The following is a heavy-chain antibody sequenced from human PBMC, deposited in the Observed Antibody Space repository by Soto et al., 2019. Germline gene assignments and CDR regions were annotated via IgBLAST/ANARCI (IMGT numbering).Heavy chain of an antibody. CDR1: GDSINNYY. J-gene: IGHJ6*02. Sequence: SETLSLTXTVSGDSINNYYWTWIRQPPGKGLEWIGYIYDSGSTSYDPSLKSRLTISVDTSKNQFSLKLKSVTAADTAVYYCARGTKYYYQGMDVWGQGTTVTVSS. CDR2: IYDSGST. V-gene: IGHV4-59*01. CDR3: ARGTKYYYQGMDV.